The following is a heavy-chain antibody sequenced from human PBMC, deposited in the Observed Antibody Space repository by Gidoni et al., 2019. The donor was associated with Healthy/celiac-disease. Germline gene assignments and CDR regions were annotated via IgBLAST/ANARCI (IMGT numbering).Heavy chain of an antibody. CDR1: GFTFSSYG. Sequence: QVQLVESGGGVVQPGCSLRLSCPASGFTFSSYGMHWVRQAPGKGLEWVAVIAYDGSNKYYAGSVKGRFTISRDNSKSTLYLQMNSLRAEDTAVYYCAKTYDSSGYYPIDYWGQGTLVTVSS. CDR2: IAYDGSNK. J-gene: IGHJ4*02. CDR3: AKTYDSSGYYPIDY. V-gene: IGHV3-30*18. D-gene: IGHD3-22*01.